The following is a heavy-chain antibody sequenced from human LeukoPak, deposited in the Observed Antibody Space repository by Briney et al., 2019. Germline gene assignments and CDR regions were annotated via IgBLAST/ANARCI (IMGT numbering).Heavy chain of an antibody. CDR2: IYHTGNT. J-gene: IGHJ6*02. CDR3: ARSPSYSSGWQYYGMDV. Sequence: SQTLSLTCAVSGGSISSGGYSWSWIRQPPGKGLEWIGYIYHTGNTYYNPSLKSRATISVDRSKNQFSLRLTSVTGADTAVYYCARSPSYSSGWQYYGMDVWGQGTTVTVSS. D-gene: IGHD6-19*01. V-gene: IGHV4-30-2*01. CDR1: GGSISSGGYS.